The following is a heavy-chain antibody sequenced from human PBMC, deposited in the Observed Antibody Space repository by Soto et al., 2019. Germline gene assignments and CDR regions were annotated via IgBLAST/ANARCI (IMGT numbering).Heavy chain of an antibody. Sequence: PSETLSLTCTVSGGPVGSGSYYWSWIRQPPGKGREWIGYIYYTGSTNYDPSLKSRVTISVDTSKNQFSLKLSSATAADTAVYDGARAPKGRHWFDPWGQGTPVTVSS. CDR2: IYYTGST. V-gene: IGHV4-61*01. CDR3: ARAPKGRHWFDP. J-gene: IGHJ5*02. CDR1: GGPVGSGSYY.